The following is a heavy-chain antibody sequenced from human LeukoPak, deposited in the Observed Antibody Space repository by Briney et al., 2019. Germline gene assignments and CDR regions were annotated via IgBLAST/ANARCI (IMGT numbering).Heavy chain of an antibody. V-gene: IGHV4-59*08. CDR1: GGSISSYY. D-gene: IGHD2-21*02. Sequence: SETLSLTCTVSGGSISSYYWSWIRQPPGKGLEWIGYISYTGNTNYNPSLKSRVTISVDTSKNQFSLKLSSVTAADTAVYCCARRWVTRYYFDYWGQGTLVTVSS. CDR2: ISYTGNT. CDR3: ARRWVTRYYFDY. J-gene: IGHJ4*02.